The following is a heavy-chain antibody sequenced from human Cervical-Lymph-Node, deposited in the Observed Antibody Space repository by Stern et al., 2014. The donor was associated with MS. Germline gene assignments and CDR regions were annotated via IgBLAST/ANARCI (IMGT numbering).Heavy chain of an antibody. CDR3: TRHTSVYYGMDV. V-gene: IGHV5-51*01. Sequence: EVQLVQSGAEVKKPGESLQISCHGSGYSFVDYWIGWVRQTPGKGLQLMGIIYPGEPGDPDVRYSPSFQGQVTISADKSISTAYLHWRSLKASDTAIYYCTRHTSVYYGMDVWGQGTTVTVSS. CDR1: GYSFVDYW. J-gene: IGHJ6*02. CDR2: IYPGEPGDPDV. D-gene: IGHD3-16*01.